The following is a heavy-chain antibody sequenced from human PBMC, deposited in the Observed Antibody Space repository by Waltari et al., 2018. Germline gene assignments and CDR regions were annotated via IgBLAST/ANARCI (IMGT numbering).Heavy chain of an antibody. V-gene: IGHV1-18*04. Sequence: QVQLVQSGAEVKKPGASVKVSCKATAYSFPNYGVSWVRQAPGQGLEWMGWIVVSNGKSKYEQKCQGRGTMTTDTSTSTAYMELMSLRSDDAAVYYCAGSTSPLGYYYYGMDVWGQGITVTVSS. CDR2: IVVSNGKS. CDR3: AGSTSPLGYYYYGMDV. J-gene: IGHJ6*02. D-gene: IGHD1-26*01. CDR1: AYSFPNYG.